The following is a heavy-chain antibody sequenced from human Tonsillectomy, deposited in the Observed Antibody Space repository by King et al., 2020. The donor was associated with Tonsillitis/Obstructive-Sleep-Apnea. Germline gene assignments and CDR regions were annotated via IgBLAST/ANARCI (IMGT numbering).Heavy chain of an antibody. CDR3: ARLQGSGLDAFDI. CDR1: GGSFSYY. J-gene: IGHJ3*02. CDR2: INHSGST. D-gene: IGHD3-10*01. Sequence: VQLQQWGAGLLKPSETLSLTCAVYGGSFSYYWSWIRQPPGKGLEWIGEINHSGSTNYNPSLKSRVTISVDTSKNQFSLKLSSLTAADTAVYYFARLQGSGLDAFDIWGQGTMVTVSS. V-gene: IGHV4-34*01.